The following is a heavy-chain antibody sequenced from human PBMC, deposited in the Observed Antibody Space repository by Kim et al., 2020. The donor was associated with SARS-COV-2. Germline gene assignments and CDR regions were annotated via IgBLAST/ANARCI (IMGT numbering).Heavy chain of an antibody. CDR3: ARWSDVYSGSPTYYFDY. D-gene: IGHD1-26*01. Sequence: LKSRVTISVDTSKNQFSLKLSSVTAADTAVYYCARWSDVYSGSPTYYFDYWGQGTLVTVSS. J-gene: IGHJ4*02. V-gene: IGHV4-59*01.